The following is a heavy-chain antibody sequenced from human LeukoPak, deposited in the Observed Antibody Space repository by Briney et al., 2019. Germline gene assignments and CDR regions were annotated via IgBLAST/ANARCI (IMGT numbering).Heavy chain of an antibody. CDR1: GGTFSSYA. J-gene: IGHJ4*02. Sequence: SVKVSCKASGGTFSSYAISWVRQAPGQGLEWMGGIIPIFGTANYAQRFQGRVTITADESTSTAYMELSSLRSEDTAVYYCAREADYGDLPVDYWGQGTLVTVSS. V-gene: IGHV1-69*13. D-gene: IGHD4-17*01. CDR3: AREADYGDLPVDY. CDR2: IIPIFGTA.